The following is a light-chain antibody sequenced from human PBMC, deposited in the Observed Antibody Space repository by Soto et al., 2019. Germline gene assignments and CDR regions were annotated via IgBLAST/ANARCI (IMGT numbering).Light chain of an antibody. Sequence: QSALTQPASVSGSPGQSITISCTGTSGDVGGYNYVSWYQQHPGKAPKLMIYEVSNRPSGVSNCFSGSKSGNTASLTISGLQAEDEADYYCTSYTRSTTPYIYGTGTKVTVL. CDR1: SGDVGGYNY. CDR2: EVS. CDR3: TSYTRSTTPYI. V-gene: IGLV2-14*01. J-gene: IGLJ1*01.